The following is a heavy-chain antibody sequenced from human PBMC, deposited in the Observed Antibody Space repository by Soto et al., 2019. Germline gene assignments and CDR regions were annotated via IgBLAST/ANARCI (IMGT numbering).Heavy chain of an antibody. CDR2: IYSGGST. D-gene: IGHD4-17*01. J-gene: IGHJ4*02. CDR1: GFSVSTSY. Sequence: GGSLRLSCVASGFSVSTSYISWVRQAPGKRPEWVSVIYSGGSTYYADSVKGRFIISRDNSKNTLYLQMHSLYCARMTTVLNLFDYWGQGTLVTVSS. CDR3: LFDY. V-gene: IGHV3-66*01.